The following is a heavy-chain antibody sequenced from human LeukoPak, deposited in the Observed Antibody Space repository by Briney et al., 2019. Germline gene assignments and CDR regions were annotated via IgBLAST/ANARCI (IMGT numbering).Heavy chain of an antibody. V-gene: IGHV7-4-1*02. Sequence: ASVKVSCKTPGYTFTSYAISWVRQAPGQGLEWMGWIDTNTGNPTYAQGFTGRYVFSLDTSVSTAYLQISGLKADDTAVYYCGRDPKLGIRGYTYGYIDYWGQGTLVTVSS. D-gene: IGHD5-18*01. CDR2: IDTNTGNP. CDR3: GRDPKLGIRGYTYGYIDY. CDR1: GYTFTSYA. J-gene: IGHJ4*02.